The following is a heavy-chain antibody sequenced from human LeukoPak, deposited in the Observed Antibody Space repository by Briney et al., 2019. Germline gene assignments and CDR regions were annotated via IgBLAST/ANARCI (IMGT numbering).Heavy chain of an antibody. V-gene: IGHV3-23*01. J-gene: IGHJ4*02. CDR1: GLTFSSHA. CDR3: AKDPYGTRYFDY. D-gene: IGHD2-2*01. Sequence: PGGSLRLSCAASGLTFSSHALSWVRQAPGKGLEWVSSLGGSGYNTYYADSVKGRFTISRDNSKNTVYLQMNSLRAEDTAVYYCAKDPYGTRYFDYWGQGTLVTVSS. CDR2: LGGSGYNT.